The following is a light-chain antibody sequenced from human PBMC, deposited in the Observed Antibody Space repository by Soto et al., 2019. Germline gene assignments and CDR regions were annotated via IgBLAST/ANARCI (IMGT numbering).Light chain of an antibody. CDR2: DAS. CDR1: HSVTTH. V-gene: IGKV3-11*01. Sequence: EIVLTQSPDTLSLSPGESATLSCWASHSVTTHLAWFQQRPGQTPRLLIYDASTRAPGIPARFSGRGSGADFTLTISSLEPEEFAVYYCQQRSDSITFGQWTRLDNK. J-gene: IGKJ5*01. CDR3: QQRSDSIT.